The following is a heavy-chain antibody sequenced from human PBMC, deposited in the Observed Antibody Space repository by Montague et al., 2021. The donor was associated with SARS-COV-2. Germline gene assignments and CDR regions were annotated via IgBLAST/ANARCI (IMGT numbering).Heavy chain of an antibody. V-gene: IGHV4-34*01. CDR3: ARGLDHNKGGDY. J-gene: IGHJ4*02. Sequence: SETLSLTCEVDSGPLSAYYWSWVRQPPGKGLEWIGEIHPYGRTSYNPSLMSRVTLSLGTSSNPFSPKLTSVTAADTTVYYCARGLDHNKGGDYWGQGILVIVSS. D-gene: IGHD3-16*01. CDR2: IHPYGRT. CDR1: SGPLSAYY.